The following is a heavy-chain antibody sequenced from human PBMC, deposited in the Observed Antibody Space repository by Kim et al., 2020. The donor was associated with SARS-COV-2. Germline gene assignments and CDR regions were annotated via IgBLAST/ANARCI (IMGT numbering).Heavy chain of an antibody. V-gene: IGHV3-23*01. J-gene: IGHJ6*03. CDR3: AKDGVFTIFGVAPVPNYMDV. D-gene: IGHD3-3*01. Sequence: GRFTISRDNSKNPLYLQMNSLRAEETAVYYCAKDGVFTIFGVAPVPNYMDVWGKGTAVTVSS.